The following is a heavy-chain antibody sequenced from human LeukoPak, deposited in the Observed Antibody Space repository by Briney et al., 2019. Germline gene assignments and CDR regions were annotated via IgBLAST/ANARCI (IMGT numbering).Heavy chain of an antibody. V-gene: IGHV4-61*02. CDR1: GGSISSGSYY. Sequence: SETLSLTCTVSGGSISSGSYYWSWIRQPAGKGLEWIGRIYTSGSTNYNPSLKSRVTISVDTSKNQFSLKLSSVTAADTAVYYCARGRAGYSYGPLYYMDVWGKGTTVTVSS. J-gene: IGHJ6*03. CDR2: IYTSGST. D-gene: IGHD5-18*01. CDR3: ARGRAGYSYGPLYYMDV.